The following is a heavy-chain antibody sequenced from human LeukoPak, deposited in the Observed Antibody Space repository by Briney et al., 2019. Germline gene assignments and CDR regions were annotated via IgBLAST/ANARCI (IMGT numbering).Heavy chain of an antibody. D-gene: IGHD2-2*01. Sequence: SETLSLTCTVSGGSISSGSYYWSWIRHPAGKGLEWIGRIYTSGSTNYNPSLKSRVTISVDTSKNQFSLKLSPVTAADTAVYYCASTLVVPAATNWFDPWGQGTLVTVSS. CDR3: ASTLVVPAATNWFDP. J-gene: IGHJ5*02. V-gene: IGHV4-61*02. CDR2: IYTSGST. CDR1: GGSISSGSYY.